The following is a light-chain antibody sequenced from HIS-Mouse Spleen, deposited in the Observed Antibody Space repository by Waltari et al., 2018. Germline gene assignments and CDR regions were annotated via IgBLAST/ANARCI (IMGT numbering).Light chain of an antibody. CDR1: SSDVGSYNL. CDR2: EGS. CDR3: CSYAGSSTFVV. Sequence: QSALTQPASVSGSPGQSITISCTGTSSDVGSYNLVSWYQQHPGKAPKLMIYEGSKRPSVVSKRFSGSKSGNTASLTISGLQAEDEADYYCCSYAGSSTFVVFGGGTKLTVL. J-gene: IGLJ2*01. V-gene: IGLV2-23*01.